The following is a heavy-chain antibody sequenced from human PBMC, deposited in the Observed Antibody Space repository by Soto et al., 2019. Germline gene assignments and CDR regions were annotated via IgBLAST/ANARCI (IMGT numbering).Heavy chain of an antibody. J-gene: IGHJ4*02. Sequence: QVQLVQSGAEVQKPGASVKVSCKASGYTFTSYGISWVRHAPGQGLEWMGWISAYNGNTNYAQKLQGRVTMTTDTSTSTAYMELRSLRSDDTAVYYCARDPLYDYIWGSYRYDYFDYWGQGTLVTVSS. CDR3: ARDPLYDYIWGSYRYDYFDY. D-gene: IGHD3-16*02. V-gene: IGHV1-18*01. CDR2: ISAYNGNT. CDR1: GYTFTSYG.